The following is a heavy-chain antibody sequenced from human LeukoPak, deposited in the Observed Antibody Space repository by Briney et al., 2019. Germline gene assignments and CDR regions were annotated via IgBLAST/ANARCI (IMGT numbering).Heavy chain of an antibody. Sequence: SETLSLTCAVYGGSFSGYYWSWIRQPAGKGLEWIGRIYTSGTTNYNPSLKSRVTMSVDTSKNQFSLKLSSVTAADTAVYYCAREHPVPAAMGVAFDPWGQGTLVTVSS. V-gene: IGHV4-4*07. CDR3: AREHPVPAAMGVAFDP. J-gene: IGHJ5*02. D-gene: IGHD2-2*01. CDR2: IYTSGTT. CDR1: GGSFSGYY.